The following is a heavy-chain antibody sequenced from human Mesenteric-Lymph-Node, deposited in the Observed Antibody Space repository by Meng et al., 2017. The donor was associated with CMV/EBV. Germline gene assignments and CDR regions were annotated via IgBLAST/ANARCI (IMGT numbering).Heavy chain of an antibody. CDR3: ARGSVASNMVRGVIREYNWFDP. D-gene: IGHD3-10*01. Sequence: YYWGWIRQPPGKGLEWIGSIYYSGSTYYNPSLKSRVTISVDTSKNQFSLKLSSVTAADTAVYYCARGSVASNMVRGVIREYNWFDPWGQGTLVTVSS. CDR1: YY. CDR2: IYYSGST. V-gene: IGHV4-39*07. J-gene: IGHJ5*02.